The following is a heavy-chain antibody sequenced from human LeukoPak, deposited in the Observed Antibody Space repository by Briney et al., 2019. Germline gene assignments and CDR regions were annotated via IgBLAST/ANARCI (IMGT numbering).Heavy chain of an antibody. J-gene: IGHJ3*02. Sequence: ASVKVSCKASGGTFSSYAISCVRQAPGQRLEWMGRLIPIFGIAHYAQKFQGRVMITTDESRSTAYMELSSLGSEDTAVYYCASLLPRARSGYDNGWAWVRNSAFDIWGQGTMVTVSS. D-gene: IGHD5-12*01. CDR1: GGTFSSYA. V-gene: IGHV1-69*05. CDR2: LIPIFGIA. CDR3: ASLLPRARSGYDNGWAWVRNSAFDI.